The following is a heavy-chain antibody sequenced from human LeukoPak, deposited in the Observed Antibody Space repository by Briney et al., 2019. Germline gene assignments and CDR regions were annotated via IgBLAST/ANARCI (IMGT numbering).Heavy chain of an antibody. D-gene: IGHD3-9*01. V-gene: IGHV1-18*01. CDR2: ISAYNGNT. Sequence: ASVKVSCKASGYTFTTYGISWVRQAPGQGLEWMGWISAYNGNTNYAQKLQGRVTMTTDTSTSTAYMELRSLRSDDTAVYYCARGYDILTGYYGAFDIWGQGTMVTVSS. CDR3: ARGYDILTGYYGAFDI. J-gene: IGHJ3*02. CDR1: GYTFTTYG.